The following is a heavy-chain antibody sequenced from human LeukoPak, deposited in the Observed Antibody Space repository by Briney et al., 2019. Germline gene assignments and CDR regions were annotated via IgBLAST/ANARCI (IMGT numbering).Heavy chain of an antibody. V-gene: IGHV3-30*18. Sequence: GASLRLSCAASGFTFSNYGMHWVRQAPGKGLEWVALMTYGGGYIYYADSVKGRFTISRDNSKNMYQQMNSLRAEDTAVYYCAKDLISMVRGSPMDVWGQGTTVT. D-gene: IGHD3-10*01. CDR3: AKDLISMVRGSPMDV. CDR1: GFTFSNYG. CDR2: MTYGGGYI. J-gene: IGHJ6*02.